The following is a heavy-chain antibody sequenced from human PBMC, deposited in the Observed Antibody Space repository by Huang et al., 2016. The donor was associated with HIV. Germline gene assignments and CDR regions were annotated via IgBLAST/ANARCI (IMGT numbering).Heavy chain of an antibody. CDR3: AKGRTTVAKAFDY. CDR2: ISGGDGNT. J-gene: IGHJ4*02. D-gene: IGHD4-17*01. CDR1: GFTFSIYA. V-gene: IGHV3-23*01. Sequence: EVQLLESGGDLVQPGGSLRLSCAASGFTFSIYAMTWVRQAPGKGLEWVSTISGGDGNTYYANSVKGRFTISRDNSKNTLYLQIQSLGAEDTAIYYCAKGRTTVAKAFDYWGQGTLVTVSS.